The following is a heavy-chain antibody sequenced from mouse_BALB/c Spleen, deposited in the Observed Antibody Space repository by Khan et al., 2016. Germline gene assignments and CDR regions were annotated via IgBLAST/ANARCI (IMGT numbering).Heavy chain of an antibody. Sequence: EVKLLESGGGLVQPGGSLKLSCAASGFDFSRYWMSWVRQAPGKGLEWIGEINPDSSTINYTPSLKDKFIISRDNAKNTLYLQMSKVRSEDTALDDCARLYYYGSSDYWGQGTTLTVSS. CDR3: ARLYYYGSSDY. CDR2: INPDSSTI. CDR1: GFDFSRYW. V-gene: IGHV4-1*02. D-gene: IGHD1-1*01. J-gene: IGHJ2*01.